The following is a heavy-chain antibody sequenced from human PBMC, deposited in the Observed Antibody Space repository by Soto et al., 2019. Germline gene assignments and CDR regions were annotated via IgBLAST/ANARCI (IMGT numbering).Heavy chain of an antibody. CDR2: ISSSSSTI. D-gene: IGHD3-9*01. V-gene: IGHV3-48*02. CDR3: ARSRADGRYAFDY. J-gene: IGHJ4*02. Sequence: PGGSLRLSCAASGFTFSSYSMNWVRQAPGKGLEWVSYISSSSSTIYYTDSVKGRFTISRDNANNSLYLQMSSLRDDDTAVYYCARSRADGRYAFDYWGQGTLVTVS. CDR1: GFTFSSYS.